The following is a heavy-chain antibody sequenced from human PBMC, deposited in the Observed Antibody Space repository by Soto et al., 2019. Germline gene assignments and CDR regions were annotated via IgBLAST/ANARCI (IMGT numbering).Heavy chain of an antibody. CDR3: AREGSYSAYNFAHGIQLWSFDF. V-gene: IGHV4-4*07. CDR1: GGSINTFY. J-gene: IGHJ4*02. D-gene: IGHD5-12*01. Sequence: SETLSLTCTVSGGSINTFYWSWVRQPAGKGLEWIGRIFSSGSTSFNPSLESRAAMSVDTSKNHFSLNLSSVTAADMAVYYCAREGSYSAYNFAHGIQLWSFDFWGQGALVTVSS. CDR2: IFSSGST.